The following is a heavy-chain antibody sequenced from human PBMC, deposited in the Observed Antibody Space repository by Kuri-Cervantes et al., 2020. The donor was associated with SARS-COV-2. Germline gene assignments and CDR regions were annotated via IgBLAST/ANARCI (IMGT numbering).Heavy chain of an antibody. CDR2: ISTHNDNT. J-gene: IGHJ6*02. D-gene: IGHD3-16*01. Sequence: ASVKVSCKASGYNFTNYGISWVRQAPGQRLEWMGWISTHNDNTNYAQKFQGRVTMTTDTSTSTAYMDLRSLRSDDTAVYYCARGEGGSGSYGMDVWGQGTTVTVSS. CDR3: ARGEGGSGSYGMDV. V-gene: IGHV1-18*01. CDR1: GYNFTNYG.